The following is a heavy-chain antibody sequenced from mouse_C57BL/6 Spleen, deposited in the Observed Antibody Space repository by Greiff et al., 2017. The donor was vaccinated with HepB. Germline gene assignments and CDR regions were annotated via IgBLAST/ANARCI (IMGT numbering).Heavy chain of an antibody. CDR1: GYSFTGYY. J-gene: IGHJ2*01. V-gene: IGHV1-42*01. CDR2: INPSTGGT. Sequence: VQLQQSGPELVKPGASVKISCKASGYSFTGYYMNWVKQSPEKSLEWIGEINPSTGGTTYNQKFKAKATLTVDKSSSTAYMQLKSLTSEDSAVYYCARKGLNWDDYWGQGTTLTVSS. CDR3: ARKGLNWDDY. D-gene: IGHD4-1*01.